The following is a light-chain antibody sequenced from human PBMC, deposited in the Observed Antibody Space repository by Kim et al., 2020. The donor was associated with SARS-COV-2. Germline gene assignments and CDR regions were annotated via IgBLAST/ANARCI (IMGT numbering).Light chain of an antibody. CDR2: KAS. J-gene: IGKJ2*01. CDR3: QQEDSHPYT. V-gene: IGKV1-5*03. CDR1: QSVSSW. Sequence: DIQMTQSPSILSASVGDRVTITCRASQSVSSWLAWYQQKPGKAPKLLLSKASSLEGGVPSRFSGRGSGTEFNLTINTLQPDDFATYSCQQEDSHPYTLGQGTKREI.